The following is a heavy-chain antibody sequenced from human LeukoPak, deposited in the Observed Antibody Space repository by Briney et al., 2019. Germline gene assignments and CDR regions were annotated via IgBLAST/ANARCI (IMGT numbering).Heavy chain of an antibody. V-gene: IGHV4-30-2*03. Sequence: SPSLSLTWAVSADSISSGRYSWSWIRQPPGKGLEWIGYIYHSGSTYYNPSLKSRVTISVDTSKNQFSLKLSSVTAADTAVYYCASQPNWLHYFDYWGQGTLVTVSS. J-gene: IGHJ4*02. CDR1: ADSISSGRYS. CDR2: IYHSGST. D-gene: IGHD1-1*01. CDR3: ASQPNWLHYFDY.